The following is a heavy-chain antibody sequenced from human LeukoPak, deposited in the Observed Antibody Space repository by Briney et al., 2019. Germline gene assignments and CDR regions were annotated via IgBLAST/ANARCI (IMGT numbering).Heavy chain of an antibody. J-gene: IGHJ4*02. D-gene: IGHD4-17*01. Sequence: GGSLRLSCAASGFTFSSYWMSWVRQAPGKGLEWVANIKQDGSEKYYVDSVKGRLTISRDNAKNSLYLQMNSLRAEDTAVYYCARDLISPTVTTGYYFDYWGQGTLVTVSS. CDR3: ARDLISPTVTTGYYFDY. CDR2: IKQDGSEK. CDR1: GFTFSSYW. V-gene: IGHV3-7*01.